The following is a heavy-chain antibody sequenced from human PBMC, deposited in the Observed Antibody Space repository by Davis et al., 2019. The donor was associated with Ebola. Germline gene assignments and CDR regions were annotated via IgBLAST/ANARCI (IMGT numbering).Heavy chain of an antibody. V-gene: IGHV5-10-1*01. CDR2: IDPVDSST. D-gene: IGHD3-3*01. CDR1: TYKFSSFW. Sequence: GESLKISCKGSTYKFSSFWITWVRQMPGKGLEWMARIDPVDSSTNYSPSFQGHFTISLDKSISTTYLQWNSLKASDTAIYYCAQVLWSGYYPVIDVWGHGTTVTVSS. J-gene: IGHJ6*02. CDR3: AQVLWSGYYPVIDV.